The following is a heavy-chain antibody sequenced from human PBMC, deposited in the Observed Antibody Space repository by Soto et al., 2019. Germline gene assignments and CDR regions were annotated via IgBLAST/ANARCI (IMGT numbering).Heavy chain of an antibody. D-gene: IGHD3-16*01. J-gene: IGHJ4*02. CDR1: GGTFSSYA. Sequence: SVKVSCKASGGTFSSYAISWVRQAPGQGLEWMGGIIPFFGTAEYSQKFEDRITITADESTNTVYMDLRSLTSEDTAIYYCARTAPMDAGDKYYYDFWGQGALVTVSS. CDR2: IIPFFGTA. CDR3: ARTAPMDAGDKYYYDF. V-gene: IGHV1-69*13.